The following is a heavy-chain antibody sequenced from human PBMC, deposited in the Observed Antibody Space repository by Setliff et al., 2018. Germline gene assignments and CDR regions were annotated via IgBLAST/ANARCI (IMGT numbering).Heavy chain of an antibody. V-gene: IGHV4-59*01. J-gene: IGHJ6*02. Sequence: SETLSLTCTVYGGSFSDYYWGWVRQPPGRGLEWIGYMYYSGNTNYNPSLKGRVTISVDTSRTSSSLKMTSVTVADTAVYYCARDSSPYGFDVWGPGTTVTVSS. CDR3: ARDSSPYGFDV. CDR1: GGSFSDYY. CDR2: MYYSGNT.